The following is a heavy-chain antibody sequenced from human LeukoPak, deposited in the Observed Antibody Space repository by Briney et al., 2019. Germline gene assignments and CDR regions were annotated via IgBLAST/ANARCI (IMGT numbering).Heavy chain of an antibody. V-gene: IGHV3-53*01. J-gene: IGHJ4*02. D-gene: IGHD4-23*01. CDR2: IYRGGNT. Sequence: GGSLRLSCAASGFTFSSYSMNWVRQAPGKGLEWVSVIYRGGNTYYADPLKGRFTISRDTSKNTVYLQMNSLRAEDTAVYYCATFSYGGNAGGSVGYWGQGTRVTVSS. CDR1: GFTFSSYS. CDR3: ATFSYGGNAGGSVGY.